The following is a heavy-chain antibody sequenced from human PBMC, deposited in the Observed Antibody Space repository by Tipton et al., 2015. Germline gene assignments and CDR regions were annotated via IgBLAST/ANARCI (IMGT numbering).Heavy chain of an antibody. CDR1: GFRFSRHA. D-gene: IGHD3/OR15-3a*01. CDR3: VKDRGAEVGLYYYYFYNMDV. CDR2: ITPGGRT. J-gene: IGHJ6*02. Sequence: GSLRLSCSASGFRFSRHAMHWVRQAPGKGLGSVSSITPGGRTSYADPVKERFTISRDNSQNTLYLKMSSLRVEDTAVYYCVKDRGAEVGLYYYYFYNMDVWGQGTTVTVSS. V-gene: IGHV3-64D*08.